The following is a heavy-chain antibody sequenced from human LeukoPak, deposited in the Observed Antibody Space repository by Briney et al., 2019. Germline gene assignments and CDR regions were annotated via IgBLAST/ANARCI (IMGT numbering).Heavy chain of an antibody. V-gene: IGHV3-48*03. CDR1: GFTFSNYE. D-gene: IGHD3-3*01. Sequence: PGGSLRLSCAASGFTFSNYEMDWVRQAPGKGLEWVSYISSGGSTINYADSVKGRFTISRDNAKNSLYLKMNSLRAEDTAAYYCARGVVIVGIDYWGQGTLVTVSS. CDR3: ARGVVIVGIDY. J-gene: IGHJ4*02. CDR2: ISSGGSTI.